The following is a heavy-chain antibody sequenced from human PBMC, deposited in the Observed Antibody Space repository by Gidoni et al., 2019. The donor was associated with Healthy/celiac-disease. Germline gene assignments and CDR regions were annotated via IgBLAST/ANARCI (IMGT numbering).Heavy chain of an antibody. CDR3: AREGGLRGYSYGNHYYYYGMDV. D-gene: IGHD5-18*01. V-gene: IGHV1-69*01. J-gene: IGHJ6*02. CDR2: IIPIFGTA. Sequence: QVQLVQSGAEVKKPGSSVKVSCKASGGTFSSYAISWVRQAPGQGLEWMGGIIPIFGTANYAQKFQGRVTITADESTSTAYMELSSLRSEDTAVYYCAREGGLRGYSYGNHYYYYGMDVWGQGTTVTVSS. CDR1: GGTFSSYA.